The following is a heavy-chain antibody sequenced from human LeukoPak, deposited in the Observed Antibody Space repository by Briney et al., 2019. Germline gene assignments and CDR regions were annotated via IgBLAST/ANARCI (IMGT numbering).Heavy chain of an antibody. CDR1: GYTFTGYS. V-gene: IGHV1-2*06. CDR3: ARETQEGFDP. CDR2: INPDSGGT. J-gene: IGHJ5*02. Sequence: GASVKVSCKASGYTFTGYSMHWVRQAPGQGLEWMGRINPDSGGTNYAQKFQGRVTMSRDTSISTAYMELRRLTSDDTAVYYCARETQEGFDPWGQGTLVTVPS.